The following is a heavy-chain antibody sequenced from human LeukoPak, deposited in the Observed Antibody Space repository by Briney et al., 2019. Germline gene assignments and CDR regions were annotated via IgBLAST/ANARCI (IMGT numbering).Heavy chain of an antibody. CDR2: ISSNGDNT. V-gene: IGHV3-64D*06. J-gene: IGHJ4*02. CDR3: VRGTGY. CDR1: GFTFSTYV. Sequence: GGSLRLSCSVSGFTFSTYVMHWVRQAPGKGMESVSAISSNGDNTYYADSVKGRFTISRDNSKNTLYLQMSSLRADDTAVYYCVRGTGYWGQGTLVTGSS.